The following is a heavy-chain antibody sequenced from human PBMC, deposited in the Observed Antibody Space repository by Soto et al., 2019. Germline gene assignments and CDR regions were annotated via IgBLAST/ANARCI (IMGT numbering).Heavy chain of an antibody. CDR3: ARQSVDSVQAYSGMEV. V-gene: IGHV1-18*01. CDR1: GYTFTSYG. J-gene: IGHJ6*02. CDR2: ISGYNGDT. D-gene: IGHD3-22*01. Sequence: QVQLVQSRDEMKKPGASVKVSCKASGYTFTSYGISWVRQAPGQGLQWMGWISGYNGDTKYTQKLQGRVSMTTDTSTNTVYMELRSLRYEDTAVYFCARQSVDSVQAYSGMEVWGQGTTVTVS.